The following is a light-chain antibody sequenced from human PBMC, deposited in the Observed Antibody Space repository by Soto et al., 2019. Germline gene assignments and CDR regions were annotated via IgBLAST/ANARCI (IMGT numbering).Light chain of an antibody. J-gene: IGKJ1*01. CDR1: QNIGTT. V-gene: IGKV1-39*01. CDR3: QQTHSTPT. CDR2: VTS. Sequence: DIQLTQSPPSLSASVGDKVTITCRASQNIGTTLNWYQLRPGKAPKLLIYVTSTLHTGVPSRFSGSGSGSHFTLTIDNLQPEDFATYSCQQTHSTPTFGQGTSVEI.